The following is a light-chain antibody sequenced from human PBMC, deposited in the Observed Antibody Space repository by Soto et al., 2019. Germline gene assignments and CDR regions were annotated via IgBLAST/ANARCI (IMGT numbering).Light chain of an antibody. CDR2: GDS. CDR1: SSNIGAGYG. V-gene: IGLV1-40*01. Sequence: QAVLTQPPSVSGAPGQRVTISCTGSSSNIGAGYGVHWYIQLPGTAPKLLVYGDSNRPSGVPDRFSGSKSDTSASLAITGLQAEDEADYYCQSYDSSLSGVIFGGGIKVTVL. CDR3: QSYDSSLSGVI. J-gene: IGLJ2*01.